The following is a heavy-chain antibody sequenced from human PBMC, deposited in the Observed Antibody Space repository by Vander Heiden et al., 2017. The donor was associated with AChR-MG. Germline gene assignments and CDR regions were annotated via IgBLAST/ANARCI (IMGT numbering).Heavy chain of an antibody. CDR3: AKFRNPYGDFYYGMDV. Sequence: EVQLLESGGGLVQPGGSPRLSCAASGFTFSSYAMSWVRQAPGKGLEWVSAISGSGGSTFYRDSVKGRFTVSRDNSKNTLYLQMSSLRAEDTAVYYCAKFRNPYGDFYYGMDVWGQGTTVTVSS. CDR1: GFTFSSYA. J-gene: IGHJ6*02. CDR2: ISGSGGST. V-gene: IGHV3-23*01. D-gene: IGHD4-17*01.